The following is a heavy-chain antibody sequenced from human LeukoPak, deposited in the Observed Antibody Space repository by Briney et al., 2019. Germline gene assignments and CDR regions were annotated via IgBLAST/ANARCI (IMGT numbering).Heavy chain of an antibody. J-gene: IGHJ4*02. CDR2: ISGSGGST. D-gene: IGHD6-13*01. V-gene: IGHV3-23*01. CDR3: AKDRRGYSSSWYKGYYFDY. CDR1: GFTFSSYA. Sequence: GGSLRLSCSASGFTFSSYAMSWVRQAPGKGLEWVSAISGSGGSTYYADSVKGRFTISRDNSKNTLYLQMNSLRAEDTAVYYCAKDRRGYSSSWYKGYYFDYWGQGTLVTVSS.